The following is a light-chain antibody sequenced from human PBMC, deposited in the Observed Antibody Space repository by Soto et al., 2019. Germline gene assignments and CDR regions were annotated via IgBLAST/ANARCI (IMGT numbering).Light chain of an antibody. J-gene: IGLJ2*01. V-gene: IGLV2-14*03. Sequence: QSALTQPASVSESPGQSITIPCTGTSSDIGGYNYVSWYQHHPGKAPKLLIYDVTNRPSGVSTRFSGSKSGNTASLTISGLQADDEANYYCSSYTSSSPLVVFGGGTQLTVL. CDR3: SSYTSSSPLVV. CDR1: SSDIGGYNY. CDR2: DVT.